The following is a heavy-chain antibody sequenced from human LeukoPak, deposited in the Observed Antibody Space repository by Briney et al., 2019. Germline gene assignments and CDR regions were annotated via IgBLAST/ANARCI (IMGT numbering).Heavy chain of an antibody. D-gene: IGHD2-15*01. CDR2: INYSGNT. V-gene: IGHV4-39*01. CDR3: ARTGMVGAADY. Sequence: SETLSLTCTVSGGSISTSDYNWGCIRQPPGKGLEWIGSINYSGNTYYNPSLKSRVTISVDTSNNQFSLKLSSVTAADTAVYYCARTGMVGAADYWGQGTLVTVSS. CDR1: GGSISTSDYN. J-gene: IGHJ4*02.